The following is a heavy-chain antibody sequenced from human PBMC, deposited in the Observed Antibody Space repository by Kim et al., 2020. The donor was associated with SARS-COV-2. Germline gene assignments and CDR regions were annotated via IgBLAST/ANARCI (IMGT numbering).Heavy chain of an antibody. D-gene: IGHD6-19*01. J-gene: IGHJ6*03. V-gene: IGHV3-49*04. CDR1: GFTFGDYA. Sequence: GGSLRLSCTASGFTFGDYAMSWVRQAPGKGLEWVGFIRSKAYGGTTEYAASVKGRFTISRDDSKSIAYQQMNSLKTEDTAVYYCTREPRKSIAVAGTLFPRYYYYYYYMDVWGKGTTVTVSS. CDR3: TREPRKSIAVAGTLFPRYYYYYYYMDV. CDR2: IRSKAYGGTT.